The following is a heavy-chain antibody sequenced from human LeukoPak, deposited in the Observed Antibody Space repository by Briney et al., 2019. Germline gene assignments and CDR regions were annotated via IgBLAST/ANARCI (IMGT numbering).Heavy chain of an antibody. CDR1: GFTVSSNY. CDR2: IYSGGST. Sequence: GGSLRLSCAASGFTVSSNYMSWVRQAPGKGLEWVSVIYSGGSTYYADSVKGRFTISRDNSKNTLYLQMNSLRAEDTDVYYCARDQDYYDSSGYSFWGQGTLVTVSS. CDR3: ARDQDYYDSSGYSF. J-gene: IGHJ4*02. V-gene: IGHV3-66*01. D-gene: IGHD3-22*01.